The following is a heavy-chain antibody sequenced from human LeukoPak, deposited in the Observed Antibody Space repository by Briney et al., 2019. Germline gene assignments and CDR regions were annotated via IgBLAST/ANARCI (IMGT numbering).Heavy chain of an antibody. D-gene: IGHD1-26*01. CDR3: AKDPPGVGATTNLPDDY. CDR1: GFTFSSYA. Sequence: GGSLRLSCAASGFTFSSYAMSWVRQAPGKGLEWVSGISAGGGSTYYADSVKGRFTISRDNSKNTLSLQINSLRAEDTAVFYCAKDPPGVGATTNLPDDYWGQGTLVTVSS. J-gene: IGHJ4*02. V-gene: IGHV3-23*01. CDR2: ISAGGGST.